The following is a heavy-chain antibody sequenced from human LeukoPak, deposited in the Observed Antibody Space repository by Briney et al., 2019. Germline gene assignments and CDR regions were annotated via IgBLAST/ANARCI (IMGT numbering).Heavy chain of an antibody. CDR3: ARDIGVGASDY. J-gene: IGHJ4*02. Sequence: SETLSLTCTVSGGPISSYYWSWIRQPAGKGLEWIGRMYSSGSTDYNPSLKSRGTMSVDTSKNQFSLKLSSVTAADTAVYYCARDIGVGASDYWGQGTLVTVSS. V-gene: IGHV4-4*07. CDR2: MYSSGST. CDR1: GGPISSYY. D-gene: IGHD1-26*01.